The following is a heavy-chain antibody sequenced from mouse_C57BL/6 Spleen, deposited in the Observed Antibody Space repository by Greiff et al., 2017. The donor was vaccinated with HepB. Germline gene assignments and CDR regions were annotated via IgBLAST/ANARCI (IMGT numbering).Heavy chain of an antibody. D-gene: IGHD1-1*01. V-gene: IGHV1-82*01. CDR3: AGDYYGRRLDY. Sequence: QVQLKQSGPELVKPGASVKISCKASGYAFSSSWMNWVKQRPGKGLEWIGRIYPGDGDTNYNGKFKGKATLTADKSSSTAYMQLSSLTSEDSAVYFCAGDYYGRRLDYWGQGTTLTVSS. J-gene: IGHJ2*01. CDR1: GYAFSSSW. CDR2: IYPGDGDT.